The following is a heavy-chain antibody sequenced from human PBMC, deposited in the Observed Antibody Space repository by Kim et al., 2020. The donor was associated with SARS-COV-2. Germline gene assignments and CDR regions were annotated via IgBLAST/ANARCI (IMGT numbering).Heavy chain of an antibody. D-gene: IGHD2-15*01. CDR3: ARGRSGVSSTYDY. J-gene: IGHJ4*02. V-gene: IGHV4-59*09. Sequence: YNPALKCRITISVDTSKNQFSLKLRSVTAADTAVYYCARGRSGVSSTYDYWGQGTLVTVSS.